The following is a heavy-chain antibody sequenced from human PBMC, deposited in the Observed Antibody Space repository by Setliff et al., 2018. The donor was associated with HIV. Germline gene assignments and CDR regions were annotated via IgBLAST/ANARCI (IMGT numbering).Heavy chain of an antibody. Sequence: SETLSLTCTVSGGSISSYSWSWIRRPPGKGLEWIGYIYTSGSTNYNPSLKSRVTISVDTSENQFSLQLNSVTAADTAVYFCARTRAPYFFDFWGQGAQVTVSS. CDR2: IYTSGST. D-gene: IGHD1-26*01. J-gene: IGHJ4*02. V-gene: IGHV4-4*08. CDR3: ARTRAPYFFDF. CDR1: GGSISSYS.